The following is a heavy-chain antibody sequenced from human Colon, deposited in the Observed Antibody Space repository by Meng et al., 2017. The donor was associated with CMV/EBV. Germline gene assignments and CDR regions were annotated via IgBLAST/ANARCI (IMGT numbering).Heavy chain of an antibody. CDR1: GYTFTGYY. D-gene: IGHD3-22*01. J-gene: IGHJ4*02. V-gene: IGHV1-2*02. CDR3: ARDFYYDTSGFPSDY. Sequence: ASVKVSCKASGYTFTGYYIHWLRQAPGQGLEWMGWIDPSSGATNFAQKFQGRVTMTRDTSISTAYMDLSSLGSDDTAFYYCARDFYYDTSGFPSDYWGQGTLVIVSS. CDR2: IDPSSGAT.